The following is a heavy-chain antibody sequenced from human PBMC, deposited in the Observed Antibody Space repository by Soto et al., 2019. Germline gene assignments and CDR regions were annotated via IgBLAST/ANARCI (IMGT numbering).Heavy chain of an antibody. CDR1: GGRFRNYE. D-gene: IGHD3-10*01. J-gene: IGHJ4*02. V-gene: IGHV3-30*15. CDR3: ARGIGPGSFLFDY. Sequence: PGGALRGTCVDFGGRFRNYEMNWVRQAPDNGLESFPIISSDGDTRLYFASVKGRFPISRDNSKNTLHLQMSSPTPEATAVYYCARGIGPGSFLFDYWRQAPRSTFS. CDR2: ISSDGDTR.